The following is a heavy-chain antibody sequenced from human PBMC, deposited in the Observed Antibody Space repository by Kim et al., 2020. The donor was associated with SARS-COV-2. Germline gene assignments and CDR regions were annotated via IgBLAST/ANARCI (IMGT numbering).Heavy chain of an antibody. CDR3: ARGPNYYYMDV. Sequence: KSYAVSVKGLFTITRDNSKDTLYLQMNSLRAEDTAVYYCARGPNYYYMDVWGKGTTVTVSS. CDR2: K. V-gene: IGHV3-30*01. J-gene: IGHJ6*03.